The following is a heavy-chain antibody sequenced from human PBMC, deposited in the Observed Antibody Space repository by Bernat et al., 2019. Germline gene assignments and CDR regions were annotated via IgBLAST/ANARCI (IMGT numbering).Heavy chain of an antibody. J-gene: IGHJ6*02. Sequence: QVQLVESGGGVVQPGRSLRLSCAASGFTFSSYGMHWVRQAPGKGLEWVAVIWYDGCNKYYADSVKGRFTISRDNSKNTLYLQMNSLRAEDTAVYYCARDQANYYDSSGAGYYYYGMDVWGQGTTVTVSS. V-gene: IGHV3-33*01. CDR3: ARDQANYYDSSGAGYYYYGMDV. CDR2: IWYDGCNK. D-gene: IGHD3-22*01. CDR1: GFTFSSYG.